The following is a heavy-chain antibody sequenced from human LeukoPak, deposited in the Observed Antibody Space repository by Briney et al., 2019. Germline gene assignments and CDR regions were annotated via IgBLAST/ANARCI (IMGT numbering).Heavy chain of an antibody. CDR3: ARGVTSIYHFDF. CDR2: INPSGGST. Sequence: ASVKVSCKASRYTFTSYYMHWARQAPGQGLEWMGIINPSGGSTSYAQKFQGRVTMTRDTSTSTVYMELSSLRSEDTAVYYCARGVTSIYHFDFWGQGTLVTVSS. D-gene: IGHD2-21*02. V-gene: IGHV1-46*01. J-gene: IGHJ4*02. CDR1: RYTFTSYY.